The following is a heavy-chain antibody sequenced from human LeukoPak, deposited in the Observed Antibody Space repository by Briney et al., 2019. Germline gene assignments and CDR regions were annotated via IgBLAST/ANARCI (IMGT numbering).Heavy chain of an antibody. D-gene: IGHD2-2*02. V-gene: IGHV1-69*13. CDR2: IIPISGTA. Sequence: SVKVSCKASGGTFSSYAISWVRQAPGQGLEWMGGIIPISGTANYAQKFQGRVTITADESTSTAYMELSSLRSEDTAVYYCARALGGYCSSTSCYTGYYYYGMDVWGQGTTVTVSS. CDR1: GGTFSSYA. J-gene: IGHJ6*02. CDR3: ARALGGYCSSTSCYTGYYYYGMDV.